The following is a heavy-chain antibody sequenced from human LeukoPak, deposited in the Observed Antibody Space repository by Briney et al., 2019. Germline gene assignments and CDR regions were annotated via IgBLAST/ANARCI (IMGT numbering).Heavy chain of an antibody. J-gene: IGHJ4*02. Sequence: GGSLRLSCAASGFTFSNAWMSWVRQAPGKGLEWVGRIKSKTDGGTTDYAAPVKGRFTISRDDSKNTLYLQMNSLRAEDTAVYYCARWACSPTSCYYFDHWGQGTLVVVSS. V-gene: IGHV3-15*01. CDR3: ARWACSPTSCYYFDH. CDR2: IKSKTDGGTT. D-gene: IGHD2-2*01. CDR1: GFTFSNAW.